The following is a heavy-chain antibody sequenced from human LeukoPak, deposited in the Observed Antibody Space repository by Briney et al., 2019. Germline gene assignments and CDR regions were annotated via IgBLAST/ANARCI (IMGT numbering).Heavy chain of an antibody. J-gene: IGHJ4*02. CDR2: IRYDGSNK. CDR1: GFTFSTYD. Sequence: GGSLTLSCAASGFTFSTYDMHWVRQAPGKGLEWVAFIRYDGSNKYYADSVKGRFTLSRDNSKNTLYLQINSLRAEYTAVYYFAKVGKSDRNNFFTTKEKQLDYWGQGTLVTVSS. V-gene: IGHV3-30*02. CDR3: AKVGKSDRNNFFTTKEKQLDY. D-gene: IGHD1/OR15-1a*01.